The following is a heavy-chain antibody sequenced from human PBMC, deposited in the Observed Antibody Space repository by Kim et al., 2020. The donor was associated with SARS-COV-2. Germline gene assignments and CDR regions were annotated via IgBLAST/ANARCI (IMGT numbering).Heavy chain of an antibody. V-gene: IGHV3-33*08. Sequence: GGSLRLSCAASGFTFSSYGMHWVRQAPGKGLEWVAVIWYDGSNKYYADSVKGRFTISRDNSKNTLYLQMNSLRAEDTAVYYCASNLGPGGYYCYGMDVWGQGNTVTVSS. CDR1: GFTFSSYG. D-gene: IGHD7-27*01. CDR3: ASNLGPGGYYCYGMDV. J-gene: IGHJ6*02. CDR2: IWYDGSNK.